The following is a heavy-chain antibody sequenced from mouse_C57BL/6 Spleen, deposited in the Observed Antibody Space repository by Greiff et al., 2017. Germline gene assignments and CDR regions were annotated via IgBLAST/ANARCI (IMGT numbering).Heavy chain of an antibody. CDR2: IDPADSDT. CDR3: ARGYGYPAWFAY. D-gene: IGHD2-2*01. Sequence: QVQLQQPGAELVKPGASVKLSCKASGYTFTSYWMQWVKQRPGQGLEWIGEIDPADSDTNYNQKFQGKATLTVDTSSITTSMLLSSLTSEDSAVYYCARGYGYPAWFAYWGQGTLVTVSA. J-gene: IGHJ3*01. CDR1: GYTFTSYW. V-gene: IGHV1-50*01.